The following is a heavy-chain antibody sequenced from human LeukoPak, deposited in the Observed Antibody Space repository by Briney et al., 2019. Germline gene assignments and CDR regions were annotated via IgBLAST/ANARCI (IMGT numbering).Heavy chain of an antibody. Sequence: ASVKVSCQSSGYTFTGYYMHWVRQPPAQGLEWMGWLSRDRGRTQYAQKFQGRVTMTRDTPINTAYMELSRRTSDGTAVYFCARYSSGWYYWGRGTLVTVSS. CDR1: GYTFTGYY. V-gene: IGHV1-2*02. D-gene: IGHD6-19*01. CDR2: LSRDRGRT. CDR3: ARYSSGWYY. J-gene: IGHJ4*02.